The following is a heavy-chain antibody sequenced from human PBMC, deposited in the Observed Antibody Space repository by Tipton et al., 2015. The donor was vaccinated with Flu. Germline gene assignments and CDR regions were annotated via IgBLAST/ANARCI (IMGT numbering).Heavy chain of an antibody. J-gene: IGHJ4*02. V-gene: IGHV4-59*08. CDR1: GGSVTNYY. CDR3: ARVNYYGSGSYGFDY. CDR2: IYYSGST. D-gene: IGHD3-10*01. Sequence: LRLSCTVSGGSVTNYYWSWIRQPPGKGLEWIGYIYYSGSTNYNPSLKSRVTISVDTSKNQFSLKLSSVTAADTAVYYCARVNYYGSGSYGFDYWGQGTLVTVSS.